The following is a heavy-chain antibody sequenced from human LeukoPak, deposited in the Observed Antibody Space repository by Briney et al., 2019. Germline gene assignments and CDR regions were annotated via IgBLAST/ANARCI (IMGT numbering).Heavy chain of an antibody. CDR3: VRGGTYWTVS. CDR2: IKPDGSEK. V-gene: IGHV3-7*01. CDR1: GFVFGASY. Sequence: GGSLRLSCAASGFVFGASYMSWVRKAPGKGLEWVATIKPDGSEKYHVDSVSGRFTISRDNTNDSLFLQMNSLRVDDTAVYYCVRGGTYWTVSWGQGTLVNVS. J-gene: IGHJ5*01.